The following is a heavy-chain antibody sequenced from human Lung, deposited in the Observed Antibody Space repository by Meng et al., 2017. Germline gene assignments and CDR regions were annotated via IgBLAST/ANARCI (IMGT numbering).Heavy chain of an antibody. Sequence: QVQVVHQGPEVKKAGASVKLSCKPSVYRFAACGYHWLRQAPGQGLKGMGRIDPNNDHTQYAQNFQGRVTMTSDTSISTDYMELNVLRSDDTAVYYCARDEDISAAGKLFCDYWGQGTLVTVSS. D-gene: IGHD6-13*01. CDR2: IDPNNDHT. V-gene: IGHV1-2*06. CDR1: VYRFAACG. CDR3: ARDEDISAAGKLFCDY. J-gene: IGHJ4*02.